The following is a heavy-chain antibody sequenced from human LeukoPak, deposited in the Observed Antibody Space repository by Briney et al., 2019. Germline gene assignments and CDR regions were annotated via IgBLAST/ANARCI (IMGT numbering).Heavy chain of an antibody. CDR3: ARELNYDSSGYYFDY. J-gene: IGHJ4*02. CDR2: INPNSGGT. CDR1: GYTFTVYF. V-gene: IGHV1-2*02. D-gene: IGHD3-22*01. Sequence: ASVKLSCKASGYTFTVYFMHWVRQAPGQGLEWMGWINPNSGGTNYAQKFQGRVTMTRDTSISTAYMELSRLRSDDTAVYYCARELNYDSSGYYFDYWGQGTLVTVSS.